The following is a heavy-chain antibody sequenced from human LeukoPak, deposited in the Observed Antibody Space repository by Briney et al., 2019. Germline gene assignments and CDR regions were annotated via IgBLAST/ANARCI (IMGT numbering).Heavy chain of an antibody. Sequence: PGGSLRLSCAASGFTVSSNYMSWVRQAPGKGLEWVSVIYSGGSTYYADSVKGRFTISRDNSKNTLYLQMNSLRAEDTAVYYCARANDGSGTNWFDPWGQGTLVTVSS. CDR1: GFTVSSNY. V-gene: IGHV3-53*01. J-gene: IGHJ5*02. CDR3: ARANDGSGTNWFDP. D-gene: IGHD3-10*01. CDR2: IYSGGST.